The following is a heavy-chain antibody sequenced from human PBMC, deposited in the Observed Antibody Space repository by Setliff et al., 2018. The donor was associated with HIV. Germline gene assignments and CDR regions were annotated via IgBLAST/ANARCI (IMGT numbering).Heavy chain of an antibody. CDR1: GGSIRSYY. Sequence: SETLSLTCTVSGGSIRSYYWSWIRQPPGKGLEWIGYIYYSGSTNYNPSLKSRVTISVDTSKNQFSLKLSSVTAADTAVYYCAKGYNWNNAYYGLDVWGQGTTVTVSS. V-gene: IGHV4-59*12. D-gene: IGHD1-1*01. CDR3: AKGYNWNNAYYGLDV. CDR2: IYYSGST. J-gene: IGHJ6*02.